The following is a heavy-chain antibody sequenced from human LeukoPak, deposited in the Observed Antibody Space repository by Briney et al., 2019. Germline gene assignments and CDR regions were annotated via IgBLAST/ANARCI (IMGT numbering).Heavy chain of an antibody. V-gene: IGHV1-18*01. CDR3: ARDPLGYCSGGSCYPRTPSDY. CDR2: ISAYNGNT. D-gene: IGHD2-15*01. J-gene: IGHJ4*02. Sequence: GSSVKVSCKASGGTFSSYGISWVRQAPGQGLEWMGWISAYNGNTNYAQKLQGRVTMTTDTSTSTAYMELRSLRSDDTAMYYCARDPLGYCSGGSCYPRTPSDYWGQGTLVTVSS. CDR1: GGTFSSYG.